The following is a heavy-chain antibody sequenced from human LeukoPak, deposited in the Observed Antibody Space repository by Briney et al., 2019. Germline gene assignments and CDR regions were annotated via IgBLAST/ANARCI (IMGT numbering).Heavy chain of an antibody. CDR2: IIPIFGTA. D-gene: IGHD6-13*01. Sequence: SVKVSCKASGGTFSSYAISWVRQAPGQGLEWMGGIIPIFGTANYAQKFQGRVTITADESTSTAYMELSSLRSEDTAVYYCASGIAAAGTYYYYGMDVWGQGTTVTVSS. CDR3: ASGIAAAGTYYYYGMDV. J-gene: IGHJ6*02. V-gene: IGHV1-69*13. CDR1: GGTFSSYA.